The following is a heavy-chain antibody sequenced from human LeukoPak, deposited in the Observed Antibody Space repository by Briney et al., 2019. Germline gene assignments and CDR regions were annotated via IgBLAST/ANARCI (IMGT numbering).Heavy chain of an antibody. D-gene: IGHD1-26*01. CDR3: VRDRGRASVDY. V-gene: IGHV3-7*01. J-gene: IGHJ4*02. CDR2: IKQDASEE. CDR1: GFTFAGCW. Sequence: GGSLRLSCAASGFTFAGCWIGWVRQAPGKGLEWVANIKQDASEEYYVDSVKGRFTISRDNAKNSLYLQMNSLRAEDTAVYYCVRDRGRASVDYWGQGTLVTVSS.